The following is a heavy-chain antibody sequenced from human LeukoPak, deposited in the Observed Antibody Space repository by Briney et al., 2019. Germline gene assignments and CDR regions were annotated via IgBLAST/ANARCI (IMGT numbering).Heavy chain of an antibody. V-gene: IGHV4-39*07. D-gene: IGHD2-2*01. J-gene: IGHJ4*02. Sequence: SETLSLTCTVSGGSISSSSYYWGWIRQPPGKGLEWIGSIYYSGSTFYNPSLKSRVTISLDASKNQFFLELRSVTAADTAVYYCTSRYSSSWALDYWGRGTPVTVSS. CDR1: GGSISSSSYY. CDR2: IYYSGST. CDR3: TSRYSSSWALDY.